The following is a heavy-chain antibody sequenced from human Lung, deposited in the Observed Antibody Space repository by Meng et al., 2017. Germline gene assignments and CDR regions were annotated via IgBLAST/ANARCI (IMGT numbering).Heavy chain of an antibody. D-gene: IGHD4-23*01. CDR1: GYTFMSYD. Sequence: QVQLVQSGAEVKKPGASVKVSCKASGYTFMSYDISWVRQASGQGLEWRGWMNPNTGNTGYAQKFQGGVTMTRNTAISTAYMELSSLRSEDTAVYYCARGLYGGNSENYWGQGTLVTVSS. CDR2: MNPNTGNT. J-gene: IGHJ4*02. V-gene: IGHV1-8*01. CDR3: ARGLYGGNSENY.